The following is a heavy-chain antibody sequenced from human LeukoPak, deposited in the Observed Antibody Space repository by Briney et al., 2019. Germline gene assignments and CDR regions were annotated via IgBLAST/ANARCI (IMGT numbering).Heavy chain of an antibody. CDR2: IYTSGST. V-gene: IGHV4-4*07. CDR3: ARFGSSGYSFDY. Sequence: SETLSLTCTVSGGSISSYYCSWIRQPAGKGLEWIGRIYTSGSTNYSPSLKSRVTMSVDTSKNQFSLKLSSVTAADTAVYYCARFGSSGYSFDYWGQGTLVTVSS. CDR1: GGSISSYY. D-gene: IGHD3-22*01. J-gene: IGHJ4*02.